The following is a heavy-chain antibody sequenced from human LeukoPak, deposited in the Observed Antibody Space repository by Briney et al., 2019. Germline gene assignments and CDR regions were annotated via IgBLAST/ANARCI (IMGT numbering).Heavy chain of an antibody. CDR1: GYTFTTYY. CDR3: ARDPGSYGPSYYFDY. D-gene: IGHD5-18*01. V-gene: IGHV1-46*01. CDR2: INASGGST. J-gene: IGHJ4*02. Sequence: ASVKVSCKASGYTFTTYYMHWVRQAPGRGLEWMGIINASGGSTSYAQKFQGRVTMTRDTSTSTGYMELSSLRSEDTAVYSCARDPGSYGPSYYFDYWGQGTLVTVSS.